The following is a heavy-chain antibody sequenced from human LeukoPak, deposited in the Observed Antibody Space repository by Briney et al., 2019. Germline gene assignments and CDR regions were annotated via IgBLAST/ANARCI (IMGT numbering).Heavy chain of an antibody. Sequence: GGSLRLSCAASGFTFSSYGMHWVRQAPGKGLEWVAVISYDGSNKYYADSLKGRFTISRDNSTNTLLLQMNNLRAEDTALYYCARGSCGRLCQVDYWGQGTLVTVSS. CDR2: ISYDGSNK. CDR1: GFTFSSYG. V-gene: IGHV3-30*03. J-gene: IGHJ4*02. D-gene: IGHD1-26*01. CDR3: ARGSCGRLCQVDY.